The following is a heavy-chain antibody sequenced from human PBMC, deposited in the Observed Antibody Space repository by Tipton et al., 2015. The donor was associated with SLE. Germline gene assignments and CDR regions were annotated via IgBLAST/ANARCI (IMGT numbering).Heavy chain of an antibody. Sequence: SLRLSCVASRFTFHDYAMHWVRHASGKGLEWVSSISWNSGNIAYADSVKGRFTISRDNAKNSLYLQMNSLRAEDTALYYCAKDRYGDRIVGGTTHFDNWGRGTLVTVSS. CDR1: RFTFHDYA. J-gene: IGHJ4*02. CDR3: AKDRYGDRIVGGTTHFDN. D-gene: IGHD1-26*01. CDR2: ISWNSGNI. V-gene: IGHV3-9*01.